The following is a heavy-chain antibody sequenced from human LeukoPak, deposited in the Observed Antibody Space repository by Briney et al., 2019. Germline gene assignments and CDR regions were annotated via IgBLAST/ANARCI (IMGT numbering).Heavy chain of an antibody. CDR2: ISASGGST. CDR3: AKDQVEVATAIYRWYFDL. V-gene: IGHV3-23*01. Sequence: GGSLRLSCAASGFTFRSYAMSGVRQAPVKGLEWVSAISASGGSTYYADSVKGRLTISRDNSKNTLYLQMNSLRADDTAVYYCAKDQVEVATAIYRWYFDLWGRGTLVTVSS. CDR1: GFTFRSYA. J-gene: IGHJ2*01. D-gene: IGHD2-21*02.